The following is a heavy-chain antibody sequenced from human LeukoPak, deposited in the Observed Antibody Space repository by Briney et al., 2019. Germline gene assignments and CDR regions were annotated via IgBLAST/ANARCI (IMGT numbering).Heavy chain of an antibody. Sequence: GGSLRLSCAASGFTFRTYGMHWVRQAPGKGLEWVALISNDGGRGFSADSVKGRFTISRDNSNNMMYLQMNSLRPEDTAVYYCARDARQNFFDCWGQGTLVTVSS. J-gene: IGHJ4*02. CDR1: GFTFRTYG. V-gene: IGHV3-30*03. CDR2: ISNDGGRG. CDR3: ARDARQNFFDC.